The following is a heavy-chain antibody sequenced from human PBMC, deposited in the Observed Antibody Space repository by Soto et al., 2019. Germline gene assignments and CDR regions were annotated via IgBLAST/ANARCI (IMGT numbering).Heavy chain of an antibody. CDR2: ISDSGST. J-gene: IGHJ4*02. D-gene: IGHD1-1*01. V-gene: IGHV4-59*01. CDR3: ARARLVGLTTWDYFDY. Sequence: KASETLSLTCNVPVGSISNYYWNWIRQPPGKRLEWIGYISDSGSTKYNHSLMGRVTISADMSKNQVSLKVKSVAAADTAIYYCARARLVGLTTWDYFDYWGQGTLVTVSS. CDR1: VGSISNYY.